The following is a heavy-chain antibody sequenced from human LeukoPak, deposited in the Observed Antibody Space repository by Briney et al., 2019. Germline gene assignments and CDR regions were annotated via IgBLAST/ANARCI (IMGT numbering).Heavy chain of an antibody. V-gene: IGHV3-23*01. Sequence: PGGSLRLSCAASGFTFINYGMTWVRPAPGEGLDWVSFISGSGEITFYADSVKGRLTISRDNSKNPLYMKMNSLRAEDTAVYYCAKGGSGSYYSFDYWGQGTLVTVSS. J-gene: IGHJ4*02. D-gene: IGHD1-26*01. CDR3: AKGGSGSYYSFDY. CDR2: ISGSGEIT. CDR1: GFTFINYG.